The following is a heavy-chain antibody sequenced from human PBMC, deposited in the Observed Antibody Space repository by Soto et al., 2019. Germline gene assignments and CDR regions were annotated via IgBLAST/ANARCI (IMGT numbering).Heavy chain of an antibody. J-gene: IGHJ2*01. Sequence: EVQLLESGGGLVQPGGSLRLSCAASGFTFSSYAMSWVRQAPGKGLEWVSAISGSGGSTYYADSVKGRFTISRDNSKNTLYLQMNSLRAEDTAVYYCAKIWTVVVDARNWYFDLWGRGTLVTVSS. CDR1: GFTFSSYA. CDR2: ISGSGGST. V-gene: IGHV3-23*01. D-gene: IGHD2-15*01. CDR3: AKIWTVVVDARNWYFDL.